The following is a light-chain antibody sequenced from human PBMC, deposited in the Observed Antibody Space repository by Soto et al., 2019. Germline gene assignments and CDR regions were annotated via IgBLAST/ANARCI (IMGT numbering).Light chain of an antibody. CDR1: QSISSS. Sequence: DIQLTQSPSSLCASVRDRVTITCRASQSISSSLKWYQQKPGKAAKLLIYAASTLQSGVPSRFSGSGSGTDFTLTISSLQPEDFTTYYCQPSYSTPRTFGQGTKVEIK. CDR2: AAS. CDR3: QPSYSTPRT. J-gene: IGKJ1*01. V-gene: IGKV1-39*01.